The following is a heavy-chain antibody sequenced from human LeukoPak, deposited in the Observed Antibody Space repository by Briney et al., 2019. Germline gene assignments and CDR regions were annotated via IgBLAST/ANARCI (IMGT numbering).Heavy chain of an antibody. D-gene: IGHD2-15*01. V-gene: IGHV3-30*02. CDR2: IRNDGSNE. J-gene: IGHJ5*02. CDR3: AKGGSASHNWFDP. Sequence: GGSLRLSCAASGFTVSSNYINWVRQAPGKGLEWVAFIRNDGSNEYYPDSVKGRFTISRDNSRNTLYLQMNSLRDEDTAVYYCAKGGSASHNWFDPWGQGTLVTVSS. CDR1: GFTVSSNY.